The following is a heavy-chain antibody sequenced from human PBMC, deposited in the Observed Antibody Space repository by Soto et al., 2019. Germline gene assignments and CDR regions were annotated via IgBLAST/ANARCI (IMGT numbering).Heavy chain of an antibody. Sequence: GGSLRLSCAASGFTFSSYAMSWVRQAPGKGLEWVSAISGSGGSTYYADSVKGRFTISRDNSKNTLYLQMNSLRAEDTAVYYCAKPFNYYDSSGSPMRYYYYYYGMDVWGQGTTVTVSS. J-gene: IGHJ6*02. CDR3: AKPFNYYDSSGSPMRYYYYYYGMDV. V-gene: IGHV3-23*01. CDR1: GFTFSSYA. CDR2: ISGSGGST. D-gene: IGHD3-22*01.